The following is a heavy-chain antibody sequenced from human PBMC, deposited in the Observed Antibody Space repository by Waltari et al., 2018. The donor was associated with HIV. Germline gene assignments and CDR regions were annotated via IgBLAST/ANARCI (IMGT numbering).Heavy chain of an antibody. CDR2: IYHSGST. Sequence: QLQLQESGSGLVKPSPPLSLTCAVSAGSISSGGYSWTWIRQPPGKGLEWIGYIYHSGSTYYNPSLKSRVTISVDRSKNQFSLKLSSVTAAGTAVYYCARFFPSPGFDYWGQGTLVTVSS. CDR1: AGSISSGGYS. CDR3: ARFFPSPGFDY. D-gene: IGHD3-3*01. V-gene: IGHV4-30-2*01. J-gene: IGHJ4*02.